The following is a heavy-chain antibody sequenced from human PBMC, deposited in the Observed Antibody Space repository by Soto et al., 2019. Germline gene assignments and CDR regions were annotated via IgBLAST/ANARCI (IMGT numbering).Heavy chain of an antibody. CDR1: GFTFSSYA. Sequence: EVQLLESGGGLVQPGGSLRLSCAASGFTFSSYAMSWVRQAPGKGLEWVSLISGNGGGTYYADSVKGRFTISRDNSKXXXXXXXXXXXXXXXXXXXXXXXXXXXXPDYWGQGTLVTVSS. CDR3: XXXXXXXXPDY. V-gene: IGHV3-23*01. J-gene: IGHJ4*02. CDR2: ISGNGGGT.